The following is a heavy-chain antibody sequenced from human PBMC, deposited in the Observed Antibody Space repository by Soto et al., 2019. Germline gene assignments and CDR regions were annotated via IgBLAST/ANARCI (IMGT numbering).Heavy chain of an antibody. J-gene: IGHJ5*02. CDR3: ARDTGNAYSSSWYPTYWFDP. V-gene: IGHV1-18*01. CDR1: GYTFTSYG. CDR2: IGAYNGNT. Sequence: GASVKVSCKASGYTFTSYGISWVRQAPGQGLEWMGWIGAYNGNTNYAQKLQGRVTMTTDTSTSTAYMELRSLRSDDTAVYYCARDTGNAYSSSWYPTYWFDPWGQGTLVTVSS. D-gene: IGHD6-13*01.